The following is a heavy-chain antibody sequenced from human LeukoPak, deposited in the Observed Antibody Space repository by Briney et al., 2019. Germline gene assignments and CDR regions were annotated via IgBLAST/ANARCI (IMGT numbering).Heavy chain of an antibody. Sequence: QPSETLSLTCDVYGGSCDDYYCSWIRQPPGKGLEWIGEIHPSGIFYYNSSLMSRVTISIDTSKSQFSLRLTSVTAADTAFYYCARGRDRPKAGDHWGQGSLVTVSS. CDR1: GGSCDDYY. CDR2: IHPSGIF. J-gene: IGHJ4*02. D-gene: IGHD5-24*01. CDR3: ARGRDRPKAGDH. V-gene: IGHV4-34*01.